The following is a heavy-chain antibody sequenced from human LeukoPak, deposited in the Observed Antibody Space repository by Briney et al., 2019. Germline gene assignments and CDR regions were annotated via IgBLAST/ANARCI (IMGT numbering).Heavy chain of an antibody. J-gene: IGHJ4*02. CDR1: GFTFSSYA. CDR3: AKDQPLSSSSEPDY. V-gene: IGHV3-23*01. D-gene: IGHD6-6*01. Sequence: TGGSLRLSCAASGFTFSSYAMSGVRQAPGKGLEWVSAISGSGGSTYYADSVKGRFTISRDNSKNTLYLQMNSLRAEDTAVYYCAKDQPLSSSSEPDYWGQGTLVTVSS. CDR2: ISGSGGST.